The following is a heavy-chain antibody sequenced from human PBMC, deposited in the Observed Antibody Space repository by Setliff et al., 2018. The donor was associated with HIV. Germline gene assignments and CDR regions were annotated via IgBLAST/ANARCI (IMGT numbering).Heavy chain of an antibody. D-gene: IGHD6-13*01. V-gene: IGHV4-39*01. Sequence: PSETLSLTCTVSGGSISSTTYYWGWIRQPPGKRLEWLGSIYDSGSTSYNPSLKSRISMSIDTSKDQFSLRLKSVTASDMAVYYCARHRDPPGTSWIYYYYYMDLWGEGTTVTVSS. CDR3: ARHRDPPGTSWIYYYYYMDL. J-gene: IGHJ6*03. CDR2: IYDSGST. CDR1: GGSISSTTYY.